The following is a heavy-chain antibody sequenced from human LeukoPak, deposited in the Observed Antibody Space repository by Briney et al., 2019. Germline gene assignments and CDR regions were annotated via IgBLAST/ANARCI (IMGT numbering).Heavy chain of an antibody. Sequence: SQTLSLTCAISGDSVSSNSAAWNWIRQSPSRGLEWLGRTYYRSKWYNDYAVSVKSRITIKPDTFKNQFSLQLNSVTPEDTAVYYCVRVSRSLGAPIDYWGQGTLVTVSS. J-gene: IGHJ4*02. CDR3: VRVSRSLGAPIDY. D-gene: IGHD1-26*01. V-gene: IGHV6-1*01. CDR1: GDSVSSNSAA. CDR2: TYYRSKWYN.